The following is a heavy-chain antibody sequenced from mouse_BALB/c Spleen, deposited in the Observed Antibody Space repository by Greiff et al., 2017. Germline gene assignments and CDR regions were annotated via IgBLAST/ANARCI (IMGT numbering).Heavy chain of an antibody. CDR2: IRNKANGYTT. J-gene: IGHJ1*01. CDR1: GFTFTDYY. D-gene: IGHD1-1*01. CDR3: ARDGGLRRSFDV. Sequence: EVQLVESGGGLVQPGGSLRLSCATSGFTFTDYYMSWVRQPPGKALEWLGFIRNKANGYTTEYSASVKGRFTISRDNSQSILYLQMNTLRAEDSATYYCARDGGLRRSFDVWGAGTTVTVSS. V-gene: IGHV7-3*02.